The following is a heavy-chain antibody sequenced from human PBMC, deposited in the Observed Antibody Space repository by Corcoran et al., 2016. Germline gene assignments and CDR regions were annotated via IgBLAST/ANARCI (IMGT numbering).Heavy chain of an antibody. J-gene: IGHJ6*02. D-gene: IGHD3-10*01. Sequence: EVQLVQSGAEVKKPGESLKISCKGSGYSFTNYWIGWVRQMPGKGLEWMGFIYPGDSTTRYSPSFQGQVTISADKSISTAYLQWSSLKAADTAMYYCARQGMRGSGTLDVWGQGITVTVAS. CDR2: IYPGDSTT. CDR3: ARQGMRGSGTLDV. CDR1: GYSFTNYW. V-gene: IGHV5-51*01.